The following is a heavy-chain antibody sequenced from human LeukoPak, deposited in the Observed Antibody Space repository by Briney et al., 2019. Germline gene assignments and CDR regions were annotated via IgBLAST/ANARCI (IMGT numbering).Heavy chain of an antibody. Sequence: PSETLSLTCTVSASSVASDYFWGWIRQAPGTGLEWIGMIFHSGATFYNPSLESRVAMSVDTTKNQLSLTLRSLSAADSALYYCVRLSGPLDLYYIDSWGQGTLVTVSS. V-gene: IGHV4-38-2*02. CDR3: VRLSGPLDLYYIDS. CDR1: ASSVASDYF. CDR2: IFHSGAT. J-gene: IGHJ4*02. D-gene: IGHD3-9*01.